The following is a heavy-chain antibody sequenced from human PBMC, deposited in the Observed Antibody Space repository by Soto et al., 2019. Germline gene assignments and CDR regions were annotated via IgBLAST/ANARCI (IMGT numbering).Heavy chain of an antibody. CDR2: TRNKANSYTT. J-gene: IGHJ4*02. D-gene: IGHD3-22*01. V-gene: IGHV3-72*01. CDR3: ARVWYYDSSGYPSPLD. CDR1: GFTFSDHY. Sequence: PVGSLRLSCAASGFTFSDHYMDWVRQAPGKGLEWVGRTRNKANSYTTEYAASVKGRFTISRDDSKNSLYLQMNSLKTEDTAVYYCARVWYYDSSGYPSPLDWGQGTLVTVSS.